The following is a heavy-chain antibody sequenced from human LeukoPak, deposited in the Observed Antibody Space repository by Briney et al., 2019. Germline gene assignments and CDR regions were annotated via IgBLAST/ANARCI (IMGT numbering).Heavy chain of an antibody. CDR1: GFSVSSNS. D-gene: IGHD6-19*01. CDR3: ARVLAAIALRDYHYVHV. CDR2: IYSRDVT. V-gene: IGHV3-53*01. J-gene: IGHJ6*03. Sequence: PGGSLRLSCAASGFSVSSNSMSWVRQAPGKGLECVSIIYSRDVTSYADSVKDRFTISRDSDKNTLFLQMDSLRSDDTAVYYCARVLAAIALRDYHYVHVWSKGTTVTVSS.